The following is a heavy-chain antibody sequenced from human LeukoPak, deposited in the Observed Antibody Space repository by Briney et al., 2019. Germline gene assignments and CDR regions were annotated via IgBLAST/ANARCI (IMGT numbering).Heavy chain of an antibody. CDR1: GFTFSDYY. CDR3: ARTRSPPYYYDSSGFSPHDAFDI. CDR2: ISYDGSNK. V-gene: IGHV3-30-3*01. J-gene: IGHJ3*02. D-gene: IGHD3-22*01. Sequence: GGSLRLSCAASGFTFSDYYMSWIRQAPGKGLEWVAVISYDGSNKYYADSVKGRFTISRDNSKNTLYLQMNSLRAEDTAVYYCARTRSPPYYYDSSGFSPHDAFDIWGQGTMVTVSS.